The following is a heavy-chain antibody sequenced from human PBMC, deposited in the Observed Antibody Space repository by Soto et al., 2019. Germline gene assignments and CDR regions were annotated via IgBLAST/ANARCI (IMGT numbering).Heavy chain of an antibody. D-gene: IGHD5-18*01. J-gene: IGHJ5*02. CDR3: ARWGVDTAMVTEWFDP. Sequence: QVQLQESGPGLVKPSETPSLTCTVSGGSINSYYWSWIRQPPGKGLEWIGYIYYSGSTNYNPSLKSRVTMSVDTSKNQFSLKLSSVTAADTAVYYCARWGVDTAMVTEWFDPWGQGTLVTVSS. CDR2: IYYSGST. V-gene: IGHV4-59*08. CDR1: GGSINSYY.